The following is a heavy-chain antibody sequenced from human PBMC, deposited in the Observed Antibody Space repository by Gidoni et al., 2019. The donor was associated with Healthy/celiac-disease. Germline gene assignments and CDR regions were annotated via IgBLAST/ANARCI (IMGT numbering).Heavy chain of an antibody. Sequence: VQLVESGGGVVQPGRSLRRSCAASGFTFSSYGMHWVRQAPGKGLEWVAVIWYDGSNKYYADSVKGRFTISRDNSKNTLDLQMNSLRAEDTAVYYGAGGSTGTFDYWGQGTRVTVSS. J-gene: IGHJ4*02. CDR1: GFTFSSYG. CDR3: AGGSTGTFDY. CDR2: IWYDGSNK. D-gene: IGHD3-16*01. V-gene: IGHV3-33*01.